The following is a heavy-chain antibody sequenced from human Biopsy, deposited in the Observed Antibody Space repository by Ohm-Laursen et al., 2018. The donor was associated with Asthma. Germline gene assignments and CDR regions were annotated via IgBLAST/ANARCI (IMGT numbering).Heavy chain of an antibody. CDR1: GYNIISFA. V-gene: IGHV1-3*04. J-gene: IGHJ3*01. CDR3: ARTYYDFLTGQVKDVFGV. CDR2: VNTGYGDT. Sequence: ASVKVSCKASGYNIISFAIHWVRQAPGQRLEWMGWVNTGYGDTKYSQKFQGRVTITRDTSASTAYMELRSLRSEDTATYYCARTYYDFLTGQVKDVFGVWGQGTMVTVSS. D-gene: IGHD3-9*01.